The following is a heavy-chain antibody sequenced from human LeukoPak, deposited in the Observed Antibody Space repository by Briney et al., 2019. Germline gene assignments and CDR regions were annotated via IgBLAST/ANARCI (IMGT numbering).Heavy chain of an antibody. Sequence: ASVNVSCKASGYTFTSYAMNWVRQAPGQGLEWMGGINTNTGNPTYAQGFTGRFVFSLDTSVSTAYLQISSLKAEDPAVYYCARVGYYGSGSYGDYWGQGTLVTVSS. CDR2: INTNTGNP. D-gene: IGHD3-10*01. CDR3: ARVGYYGSGSYGDY. V-gene: IGHV7-4-1*02. J-gene: IGHJ4*02. CDR1: GYTFTSYA.